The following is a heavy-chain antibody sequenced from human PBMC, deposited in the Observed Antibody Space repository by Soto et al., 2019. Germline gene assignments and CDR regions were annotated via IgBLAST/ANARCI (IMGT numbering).Heavy chain of an antibody. V-gene: IGHV1-2*04. Sequence: QVQLVQSGAEVKKPGASVKVSCTASGYTFTGYYMHWVRQAPGQGLEWMGWINPNSGGTNYAQKFQGWVTMTRDTSISTAYMELSRLRSDDTAVYYCARDMIVAASGYYYGMDVWGQGTTVTVSS. CDR1: GYTFTGYY. D-gene: IGHD3-22*01. J-gene: IGHJ6*02. CDR2: INPNSGGT. CDR3: ARDMIVAASGYYYGMDV.